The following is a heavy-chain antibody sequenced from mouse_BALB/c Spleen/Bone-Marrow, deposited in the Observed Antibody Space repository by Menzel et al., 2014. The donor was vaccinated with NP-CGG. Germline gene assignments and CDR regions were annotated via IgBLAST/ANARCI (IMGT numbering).Heavy chain of an antibody. CDR2: IYPGSFST. Sequence: LQHFWSELVRPGASVKLSCKASGYTFTSYVLHWVKQRHDLSLEWNVPIYPGSFSTNYDEKFKSKGTLTVDTSSSTAYMHLSSMTEKDSAVYYCTRDQVRRGYYYAMDYWGQGTSVTDSS. J-gene: IGHJ4*01. D-gene: IGHD2-14*01. V-gene: IGHV1S22*01. CDR3: TRDQVRRGYYYAMDY. CDR1: GYTFTSYV.